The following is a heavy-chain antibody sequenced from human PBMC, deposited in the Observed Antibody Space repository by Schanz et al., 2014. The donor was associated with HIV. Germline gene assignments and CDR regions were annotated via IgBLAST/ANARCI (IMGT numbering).Heavy chain of an antibody. Sequence: QVHLVQSGAEVKKPGASVKVSCKASGYTFTSYDINWVRQATGQGLEWMGWMNPNSGGTNYAQKFQGRVTMTRDTSISTAYMELSRLRSDDTAVYYCARGRSGYCSGGSCPYGRYYFDYWGQGTLVTVSS. V-gene: IGHV1-2*02. D-gene: IGHD2-15*01. CDR2: MNPNSGGT. CDR3: ARGRSGYCSGGSCPYGRYYFDY. J-gene: IGHJ4*02. CDR1: GYTFTSYD.